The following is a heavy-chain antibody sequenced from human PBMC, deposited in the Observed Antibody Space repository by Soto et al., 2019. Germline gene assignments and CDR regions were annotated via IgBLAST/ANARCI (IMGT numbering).Heavy chain of an antibody. Sequence: GGSLRLSCAASGFTFSTYGMHWVRLAPGKGLEWVAVISCDGTNKYYADSVKGRFTISRDNSKNTLYLQMNSLRADDTAVYYCASDLSPEAFHIWGEGTMVTVSS. CDR1: GFTFSTYG. V-gene: IGHV3-30*03. CDR2: ISCDGTNK. CDR3: ASDLSPEAFHI. J-gene: IGHJ3*02.